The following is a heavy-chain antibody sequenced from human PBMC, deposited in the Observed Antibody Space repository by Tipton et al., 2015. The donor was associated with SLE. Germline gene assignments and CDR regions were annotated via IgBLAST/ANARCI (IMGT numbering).Heavy chain of an antibody. CDR2: INHSGST. J-gene: IGHJ3*02. CDR1: GGSFSGYY. Sequence: TLSLTCAVYGGSFSGYYWSWIRQPPGKGLEWSGEINHSGSTNYNPSLKSRVTISVDTSKNQFSLKLSSVTAADTAVYYCARDKGTVVVLHAFDIRGQGTMVTVSS. V-gene: IGHV4-34*01. D-gene: IGHD3-22*01. CDR3: ARDKGTVVVLHAFDI.